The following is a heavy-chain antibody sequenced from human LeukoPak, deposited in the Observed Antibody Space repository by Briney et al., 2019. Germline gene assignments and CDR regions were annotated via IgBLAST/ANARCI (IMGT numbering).Heavy chain of an antibody. Sequence: GGSLRLSCAASGFTFSRYAMSWVRQAPGKGLEWVSAISGSGGSTYYADSVKGRFTISRDNSKNTLYLPMNSLGAEYTGVYYCASIPHHDYGYCYGRDPWGQGTLVTVSS. CDR2: ISGSGGST. J-gene: IGHJ5*02. V-gene: IGHV3-23*01. CDR1: GFTFSRYA. D-gene: IGHD4-17*01. CDR3: ASIPHHDYGYCYGRDP.